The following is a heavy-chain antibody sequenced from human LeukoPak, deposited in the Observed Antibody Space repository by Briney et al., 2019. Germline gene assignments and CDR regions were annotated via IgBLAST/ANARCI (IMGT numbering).Heavy chain of an antibody. Sequence: GGTLRLSCAASGFTLSSYWMSWVRQAPGKGLEWVANINQDGSAKDYGGSVEGRFTISRDNAKNSLYLQRNSLTAEDTAVYLCASAPNENYFDFWGQGTLVTGSS. J-gene: IGHJ4*02. CDR3: ASAPNENYFDF. CDR2: INQDGSAK. V-gene: IGHV3-7*01. CDR1: GFTLSSYW.